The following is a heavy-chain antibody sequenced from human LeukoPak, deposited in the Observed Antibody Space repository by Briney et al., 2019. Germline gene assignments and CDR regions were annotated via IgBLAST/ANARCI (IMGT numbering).Heavy chain of an antibody. Sequence: GASVKVSCKASGGTFGSYAISWVRQAPGQGLEWMGRIIPIFGTANYAQKFQGRVTITTDESTSTAYMELSSLRSEDTAVYYCARVHLGSSWSFDYWGQGTLVTVSS. CDR2: IIPIFGTA. CDR1: GGTFGSYA. CDR3: ARVHLGSSWSFDY. D-gene: IGHD6-13*01. J-gene: IGHJ4*02. V-gene: IGHV1-69*05.